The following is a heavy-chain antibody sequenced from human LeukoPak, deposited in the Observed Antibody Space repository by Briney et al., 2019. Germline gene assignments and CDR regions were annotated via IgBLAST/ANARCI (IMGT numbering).Heavy chain of an antibody. J-gene: IGHJ4*02. CDR2: INWNGGST. CDR1: GFTFDDYG. D-gene: IGHD1-26*01. V-gene: IGHV3-20*04. Sequence: GGSLRLSCAASGFTFDDYGMSWVRHAPGKGLEWGSGINWNGGSTDYADSVKGRFTISRDNAKNSLYLQMNSLRAEDTALYYCARTGGLELGATFPYWGQGTLVTVSS. CDR3: ARTGGLELGATFPY.